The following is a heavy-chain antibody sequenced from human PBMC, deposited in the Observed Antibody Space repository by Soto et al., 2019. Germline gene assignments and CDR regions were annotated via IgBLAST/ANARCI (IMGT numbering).Heavy chain of an antibody. CDR1: GFTLSMSA. Sequence: EVQLMESGGGLVQPGGSLRLSCASSGFTLSMSAVNWVRQAPGKGLEWVSYISDSGDRTYYADSVKGRFTISRDRSKNTVSLEMGSLRAEGTAVYYCAKDRGIIVKAGDAFDVWGQGTKVTVSS. CDR3: AKDRGIIVKAGDAFDV. J-gene: IGHJ3*01. CDR2: ISDSGDRT. V-gene: IGHV3-23*01. D-gene: IGHD3-16*02.